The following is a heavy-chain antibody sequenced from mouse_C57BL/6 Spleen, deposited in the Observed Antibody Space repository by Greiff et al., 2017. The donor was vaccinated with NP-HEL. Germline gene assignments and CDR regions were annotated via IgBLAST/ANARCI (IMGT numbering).Heavy chain of an antibody. V-gene: IGHV3-6*01. CDR1: GYSITSGYY. J-gene: IGHJ2*01. CDR3: VGLYYFDY. Sequence: EVKLMESGPGLVKPSQSLSLTCSVTGYSITSGYYWNWIRQFPGNKLEWMGYISYDGSNNYNPSLKNRISITRDTSKNQFFLKLNSVTTEDTATYYCVGLYYFDYWGQGTTLTVSS. CDR2: ISYDGSN.